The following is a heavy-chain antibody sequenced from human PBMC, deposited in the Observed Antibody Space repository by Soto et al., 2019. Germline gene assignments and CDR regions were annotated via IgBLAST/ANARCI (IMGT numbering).Heavy chain of an antibody. D-gene: IGHD3-10*01. Sequence: QLQLQESGPGLVKPSETLSLTCTVSGGSISSSSYYWGWIRQPPGKGLEWIGSIYYSGSTYYNPSLKCRVTISVDTSKNQFSLKLSSVTAADTAVYYCASLGVVGASGHFDYWGQGTLVTVSS. CDR3: ASLGVVGASGHFDY. CDR1: GGSISSSSYY. J-gene: IGHJ4*02. CDR2: IYYSGST. V-gene: IGHV4-39*01.